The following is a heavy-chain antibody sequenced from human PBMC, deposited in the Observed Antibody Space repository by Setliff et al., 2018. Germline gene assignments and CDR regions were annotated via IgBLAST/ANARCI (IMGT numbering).Heavy chain of an antibody. CDR2: IYYSGST. CDR3: ARVAQYSSSSFYYHYYGMDV. CDR1: GGSISSSSYY. Sequence: SETLSLTCTVSGGSISSSSYYWGWIRQPPGKGLEWIGSIYYSGSTYYNPSLKSRVTISVDTSKNQFSLKLSSVTAADTAVYYCARVAQYSSSSFYYHYYGMDVWGRGTTVTVSS. J-gene: IGHJ6*02. D-gene: IGHD6-6*01. V-gene: IGHV4-39*07.